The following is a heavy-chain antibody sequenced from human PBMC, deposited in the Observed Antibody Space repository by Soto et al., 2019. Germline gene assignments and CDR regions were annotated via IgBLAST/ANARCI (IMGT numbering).Heavy chain of an antibody. J-gene: IGHJ4*02. CDR3: ARDPRYFDWLPPPDY. CDR1: GFTFSSYS. D-gene: IGHD3-9*01. CDR2: ISSSSSYI. V-gene: IGHV3-21*01. Sequence: EVQLVESGGGLVKPGGSLRLSCAASGFTFSSYSMNWVRQAPGKGLEWVSSISSSSSYIYYADSVKGRFTISRDNPKNSLYLQMNSLRAEDTAVYYCARDPRYFDWLPPPDYWGQGTLVTVSS.